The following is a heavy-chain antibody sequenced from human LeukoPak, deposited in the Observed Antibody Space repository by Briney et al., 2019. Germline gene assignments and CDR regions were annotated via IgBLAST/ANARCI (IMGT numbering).Heavy chain of an antibody. D-gene: IGHD6-13*01. CDR2: IIPILGIA. Sequence: SVKVSCKASGGTFSSYAISWVRQAPGQGLEWMGRIIPILGIANYAQKFQGRVTITADKSTSTAYMELSSLRAEDTAVYYCAKDSYSKGDFWGQGVLVTVSS. V-gene: IGHV1-69*04. J-gene: IGHJ4*02. CDR3: AKDSYSKGDF. CDR1: GGTFSSYA.